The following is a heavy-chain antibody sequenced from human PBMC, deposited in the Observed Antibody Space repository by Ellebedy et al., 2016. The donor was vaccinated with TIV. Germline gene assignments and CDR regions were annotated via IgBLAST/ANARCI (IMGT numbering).Heavy chain of an antibody. CDR3: ARDGKGYYFDL. D-gene: IGHD1-26*01. CDR2: IYYNGNA. J-gene: IGHJ4*02. V-gene: IGHV4-59*01. CDR1: GGSIDYYY. Sequence: MPSETLSLTCTVPGGSIDYYYWTWIRQPPGKGLEWIGYIYYNGNANYYPSPKSRVTISVDKSKNQFSLKLNSVTAADTAVYYCARDGKGYYFDLWGQGTPVTVSS.